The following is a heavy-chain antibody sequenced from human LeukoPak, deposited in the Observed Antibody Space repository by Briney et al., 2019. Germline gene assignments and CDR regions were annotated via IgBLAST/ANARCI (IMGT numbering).Heavy chain of an antibody. V-gene: IGHV1-2*02. D-gene: IGHD1-14*01. CDR2: INPNSGGT. CDR3: ARDQPRRSSCEVPDY. CDR1: GYTFTGYY. J-gene: IGHJ4*02. Sequence: ASVKVSCKASGYTFTGYYMHWVRQAPGQGLEWMGWINPNSGGTNYAQKFQGRVTMTRDTSISTAYMELSRLRSDDTAVYYCARDQPRRSSCEVPDYWGQGTLVTVSS.